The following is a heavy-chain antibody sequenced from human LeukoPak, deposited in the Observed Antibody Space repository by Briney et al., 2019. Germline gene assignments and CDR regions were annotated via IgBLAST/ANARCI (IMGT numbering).Heavy chain of an antibody. J-gene: IGHJ6*04. D-gene: IGHD5-12*01. CDR2: IDPSDSYT. V-gene: IGHV5-10-1*01. CDR1: GYSFTSYW. CDR3: ARRRLRYGDMDV. Sequence: GESLQISFQGSGYSFTSYWISWVRPMPGKGLGWMGRIDPSDSYTNYSPSFQGHVTISADKSISTAYLQWSSLKASDTAMYYCARRRLRYGDMDVWGKGTTVTVSS.